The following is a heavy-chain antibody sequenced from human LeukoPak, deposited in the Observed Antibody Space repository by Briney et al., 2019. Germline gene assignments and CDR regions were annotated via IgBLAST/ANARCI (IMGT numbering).Heavy chain of an antibody. Sequence: GGSLRLSCAASGFTFSSYGMHWVRQAPGKGLEWVAVIWYDGSNKYYADSVKGRFTISRDNSKNTLYLQMNSLRAEDTAVYYCARDQYDTWSRRGNFDSWGQGTLVIVSS. CDR3: ARDQYDTWSRRGNFDS. CDR1: GFTFSSYG. CDR2: IWYDGSNK. V-gene: IGHV3-33*01. D-gene: IGHD3-3*01. J-gene: IGHJ4*02.